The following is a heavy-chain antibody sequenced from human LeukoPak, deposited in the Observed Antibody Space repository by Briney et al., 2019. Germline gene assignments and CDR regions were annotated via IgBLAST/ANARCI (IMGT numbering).Heavy chain of an antibody. V-gene: IGHV1-18*01. CDR3: ASLDILTGYYVFDY. CDR2: ISAYNGNT. Sequence: GASVKVSCKASGYTFTSYGISWVRQAPGQGLEWMGWISAYNGNTNYAQKLQGRVTMTTDTSTSTAYMELRSLRSDDTAVYYCASLDILTGYYVFDYWGQGTLVTVSS. J-gene: IGHJ4*02. D-gene: IGHD3-9*01. CDR1: GYTFTSYG.